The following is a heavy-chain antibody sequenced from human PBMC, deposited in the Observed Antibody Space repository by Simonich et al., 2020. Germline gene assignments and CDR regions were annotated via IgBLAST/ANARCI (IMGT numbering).Heavy chain of an antibody. J-gene: IGHJ3*02. CDR2: ICPGVSDT. V-gene: IGHV5-51*01. CDR3: ARQLNDFDI. Sequence: EVQLVQSGSEVKKPGKSLKISCKGSGYSFTSYGTGWVLHRPGKGLEWMGIICPGVSDTRYSPSFQGQFTISADKSISTAYLQWSSLKASDTAMYYCARQLNDFDIWGQGTMVTVSS. D-gene: IGHD1-1*01. CDR1: GYSFTSYG.